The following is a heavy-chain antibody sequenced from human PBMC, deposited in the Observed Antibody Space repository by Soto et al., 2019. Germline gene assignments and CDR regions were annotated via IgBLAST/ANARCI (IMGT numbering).Heavy chain of an antibody. CDR2: IYYSGST. D-gene: IGHD2-15*01. J-gene: IGHJ4*02. V-gene: IGHV4-39*01. CDR1: GGSISSSSYY. Sequence: SETLSLTCTVSGGSISSSSYYWGWIRQPPGKGLEWIGSIYYSGSTYYNPSLKSRVTISVDTSKNQFSLKLSSVTAADTAVYYCARYCSGGSCYLDYWGQGTLVTVSS. CDR3: ARYCSGGSCYLDY.